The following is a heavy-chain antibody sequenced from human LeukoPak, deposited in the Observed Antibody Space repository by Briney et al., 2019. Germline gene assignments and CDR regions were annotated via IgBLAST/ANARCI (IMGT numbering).Heavy chain of an antibody. V-gene: IGHV4-34*01. J-gene: IGHJ4*02. D-gene: IGHD3-3*01. Sequence: SETLSLTCAIYGGSFSGYYWSWIRQPPGKGLEWIGEINHSGSTNYNPSLKSRVTISVDTSKNQFSLKLSSVTAADTAVYYCAREGGSVIIWFDYWGQGTLVTVSS. CDR1: GGSFSGYY. CDR3: AREGGSVIIWFDY. CDR2: INHSGST.